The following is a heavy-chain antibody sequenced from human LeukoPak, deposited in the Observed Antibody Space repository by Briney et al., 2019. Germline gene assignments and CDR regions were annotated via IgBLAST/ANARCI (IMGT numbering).Heavy chain of an antibody. Sequence: ASVKVSCKASGYTFTGYYMHWVRQAPGQGLEWMGRINPNSGGTNYAQKFQGRVTMTRDTSISTAYMELSRLRSDDTAVYYCARDFSKYYYDSSGYYDYWGQGTLVTVSS. D-gene: IGHD3-22*01. V-gene: IGHV1-2*06. CDR3: ARDFSKYYYDSSGYYDY. CDR1: GYTFTGYY. CDR2: INPNSGGT. J-gene: IGHJ4*02.